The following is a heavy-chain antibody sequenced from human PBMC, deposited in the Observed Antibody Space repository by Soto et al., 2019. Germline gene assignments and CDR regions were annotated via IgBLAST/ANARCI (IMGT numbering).Heavy chain of an antibody. CDR3: SGHGGLSAP. J-gene: IGHJ4*02. Sequence: GGSLRLSCSTSGFTFPDNALSWFRQAPGKGPEWVGLISGRTYGGTAEYAASVIGRFIVSREDSKRIAYLQVNGLKTEDPAVYYCSGHGGLSAPWGPGTLVTVSS. CDR2: ISGRTYGGTA. V-gene: IGHV3-49*03. D-gene: IGHD6-13*01. CDR1: GFTFPDNA.